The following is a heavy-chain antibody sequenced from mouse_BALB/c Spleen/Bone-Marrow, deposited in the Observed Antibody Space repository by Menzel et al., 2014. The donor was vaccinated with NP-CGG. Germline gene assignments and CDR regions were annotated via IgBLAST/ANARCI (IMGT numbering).Heavy chain of an antibody. CDR3: ARPYDFGAWFAY. Sequence: EVKLVESGGDLVKPGGSLKLSCAASGFTFSSYGMSWVRQTPDKRLEWVATISSGGSYTYYPDSVKGRFTISRDNAKNTLYLQMSSLKSEDTAVYYCARPYDFGAWFAYWGQGTLVTVSA. D-gene: IGHD2-4*01. V-gene: IGHV5-6*01. J-gene: IGHJ3*01. CDR2: ISSGGSYT. CDR1: GFTFSSYG.